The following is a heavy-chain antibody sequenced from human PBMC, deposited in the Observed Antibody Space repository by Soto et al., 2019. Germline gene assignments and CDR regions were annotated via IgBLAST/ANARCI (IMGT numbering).Heavy chain of an antibody. CDR3: AKAPLAVAGTAYDY. V-gene: IGHV3-9*01. CDR2: ISWNSGSI. J-gene: IGHJ4*02. D-gene: IGHD6-19*01. Sequence: GGSLRLSCAASGFTFDDYAMHWVRQAPGKGLEWVSGISWNSGSIGYADSVKGRFTISRDNAKNSLYLQMNSLRAEDTALYYCAKAPLAVAGTAYDYWGQGTPVTVSS. CDR1: GFTFDDYA.